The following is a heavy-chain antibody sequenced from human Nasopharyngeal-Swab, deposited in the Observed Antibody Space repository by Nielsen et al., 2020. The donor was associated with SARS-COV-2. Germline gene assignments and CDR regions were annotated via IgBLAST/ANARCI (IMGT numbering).Heavy chain of an antibody. CDR2: IKQSGSGQ. J-gene: IGHJ4*02. Sequence: GGSLRLSCAASGFTFSSYWMSWVRQAPGKGLEWVAHIKQSGSGQYYVDSVEGRFTISRDNAKNTLYLQMNSLRAEDTAVYYCARAYYFDSWGQGTLVTVSS. CDR3: ARAYYFDS. CDR1: GFTFSSYW. V-gene: IGHV3-7*01.